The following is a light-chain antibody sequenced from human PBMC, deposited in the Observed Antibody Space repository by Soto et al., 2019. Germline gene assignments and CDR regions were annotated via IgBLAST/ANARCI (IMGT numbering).Light chain of an antibody. CDR1: SGHSSYA. J-gene: IGLJ3*02. V-gene: IGLV4-69*01. CDR2: LNSDGSH. Sequence: QPVLTQSPSASASLGASVKLTCTLSSGHSSYAIAWHQQQPEKGPRYLMKLNSDGSHSKGDGIPDRFSGSSSGAERYLTISGLQSEDEADYYCQTWGTGWVFGGGTKLTVL. CDR3: QTWGTGWV.